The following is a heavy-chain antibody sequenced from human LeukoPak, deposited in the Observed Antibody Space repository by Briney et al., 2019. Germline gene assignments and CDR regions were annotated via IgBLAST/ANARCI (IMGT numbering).Heavy chain of an antibody. CDR2: ISYDGSNK. J-gene: IGHJ4*02. CDR1: GFTFSSYG. V-gene: IGHV3-30*18. D-gene: IGHD2-15*01. Sequence: GGSLRLSCAASGFTFSSYGMHWVRQAPGKGLEWVAVISYDGSNKYYADSAKGRFTISRDNSKNTLYLQMNSLRAEDTAVYYCAKEMGYCSGGSCPDYWGQGTLVTVSS. CDR3: AKEMGYCSGGSCPDY.